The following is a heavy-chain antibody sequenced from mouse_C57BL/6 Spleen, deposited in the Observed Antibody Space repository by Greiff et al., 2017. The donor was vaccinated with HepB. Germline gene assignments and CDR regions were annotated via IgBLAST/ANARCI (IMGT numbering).Heavy chain of an antibody. CDR2: IDPETGGT. CDR3: TRKDYIAMNY. J-gene: IGHJ4*01. Sequence: QVQLQQSGAELVRPGASVTLSCKASGYTFTDYEMHWVKQTPVHGLEWIGAIDPETGGTAYNQKFKGKAILTADKSSSTAYMELRSLTSEDSAVYYGTRKDYIAMNYWGQGTSVTVSS. CDR1: GYTFTDYE. V-gene: IGHV1-15*01. D-gene: IGHD2-12*01.